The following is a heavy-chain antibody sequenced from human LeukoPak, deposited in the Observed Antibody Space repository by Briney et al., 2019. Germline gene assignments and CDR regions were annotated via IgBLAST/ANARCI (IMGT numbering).Heavy chain of an antibody. CDR1: GFTFSTYS. Sequence: GGSLRLSCAAFGFTFSTYSMNWVRQAPGKGLEWLSYISGSSSTIYYADSVRGRFTISRDNAKNSLYLQMNSLRDEDTAVYYRARDYYDSSGYSLDYWGQGTLVTVSS. CDR3: ARDYYDSSGYSLDY. J-gene: IGHJ4*02. D-gene: IGHD3-22*01. CDR2: ISGSSSTI. V-gene: IGHV3-48*02.